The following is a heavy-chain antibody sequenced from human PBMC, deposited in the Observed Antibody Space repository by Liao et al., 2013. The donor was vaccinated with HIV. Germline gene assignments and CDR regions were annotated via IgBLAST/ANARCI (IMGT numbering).Heavy chain of an antibody. CDR2: IYYSGST. D-gene: IGHD2-8*01. V-gene: IGHV4-59*01. Sequence: QVQLQESGPGLVKPSETLSLTCTVSGGSINNYYWSWIRQPPGKGLEWIGYIYYSGSTNYSPSLKSRVTISVDASKTHFSLKLSSVTAADSAVYYCARGGVNYFNYWGQGTLVTVSS. CDR3: ARGGVNYFNY. CDR1: GGSINNYY. J-gene: IGHJ4*02.